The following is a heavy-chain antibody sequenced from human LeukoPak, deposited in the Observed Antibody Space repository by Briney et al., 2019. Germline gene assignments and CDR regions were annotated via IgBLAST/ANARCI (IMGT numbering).Heavy chain of an antibody. CDR2: IWNDGSNK. Sequence: GGSLRLSCTASGFTFRSYGLHWVRQAPGKGLEWVALIWNDGSNKYYADSVKGRSIISRDNSKNTLYLQMNSLRAEDTAIYYCAREWTRTGLFDYWGRGTLVTVSS. V-gene: IGHV3-33*01. CDR1: GFTFRSYG. CDR3: AREWTRTGLFDY. J-gene: IGHJ4*02. D-gene: IGHD3/OR15-3a*01.